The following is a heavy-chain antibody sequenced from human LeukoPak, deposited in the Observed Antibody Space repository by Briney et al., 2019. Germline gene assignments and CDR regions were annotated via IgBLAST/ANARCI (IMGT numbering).Heavy chain of an antibody. V-gene: IGHV1-8*01. CDR3: ARGAYRYCSGRSCPLFDP. D-gene: IGHD2-15*01. Sequence: ASVKVSCKASGYTFTSYDINWVRQATGQGLEWMGWMNPNSGNTGYAQKFQGRVTMTRNTSISTAYMELSSLRSEDTAVYYCARGAYRYCSGRSCPLFDPWGQGTLVTVSS. CDR2: MNPNSGNT. CDR1: GYTFTSYD. J-gene: IGHJ5*02.